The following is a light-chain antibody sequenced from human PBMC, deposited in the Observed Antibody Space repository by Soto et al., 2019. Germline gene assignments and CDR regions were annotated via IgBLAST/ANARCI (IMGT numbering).Light chain of an antibody. CDR2: EVS. CDR1: STDFVSYNR. Sequence: QSALTQPPSVSGSPGQSVTISCTGTSTDFVSYNRVSWYQQPPGTAPKLMIYEVSKRPSGVPDRFSGSKSGNTASLTISGLQAADEADYYCAAWDDSLNALFGTGTKVTVL. V-gene: IGLV2-18*01. J-gene: IGLJ1*01. CDR3: AAWDDSLNAL.